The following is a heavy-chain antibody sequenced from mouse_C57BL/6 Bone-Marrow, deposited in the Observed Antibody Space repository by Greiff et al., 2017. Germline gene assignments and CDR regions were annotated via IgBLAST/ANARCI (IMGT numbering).Heavy chain of an antibody. J-gene: IGHJ2*01. CDR2: ISDGGSYT. V-gene: IGHV5-4*03. Sequence: DVKLVESGGGLVKPGGSLKLSCAASGFTFSSYAMSWVRQTPEKRLEWVATISDGGSYTYYPDNVKGRFTISRDNAKNNLYLQMSHLKSEDTAMYYCARRWLLGYFDYGGQGTTLTVSS. D-gene: IGHD2-3*01. CDR1: GFTFSSYA. CDR3: ARRWLLGYFDY.